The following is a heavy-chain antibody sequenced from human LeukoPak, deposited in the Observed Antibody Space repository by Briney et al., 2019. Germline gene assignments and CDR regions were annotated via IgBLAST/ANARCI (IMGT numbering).Heavy chain of an antibody. Sequence: ASVKVSCKASGYTFTTYYMHWVRQATGQGLEWMGWMNPNSGNTGYAQKFQGRVTMTRNTSISTAYMELSSLRSEDTAVYYCARDHYDFWGGYYGSYYYYGMDVWGQGTTVTVSS. CDR3: ARDHYDFWGGYYGSYYYYGMDV. J-gene: IGHJ6*02. V-gene: IGHV1-8*02. D-gene: IGHD3-3*01. CDR2: MNPNSGNT. CDR1: GYTFTTYY.